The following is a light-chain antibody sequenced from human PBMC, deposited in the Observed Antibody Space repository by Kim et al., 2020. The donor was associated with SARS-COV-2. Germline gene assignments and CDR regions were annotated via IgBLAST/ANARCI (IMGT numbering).Light chain of an antibody. V-gene: IGLV2-14*03. CDR3: SSFTRNTTLV. J-gene: IGLJ1*01. CDR1: SNDVGAYNY. Sequence: QSITISCTGTSNDVGAYNYVSWYQQHPGKAPKLMIYDVSVRPSGVSNRFSGSKSGNAASLTISGLQAEDEADYYCSSFTRNTTLVFGTGTKVTVL. CDR2: DVS.